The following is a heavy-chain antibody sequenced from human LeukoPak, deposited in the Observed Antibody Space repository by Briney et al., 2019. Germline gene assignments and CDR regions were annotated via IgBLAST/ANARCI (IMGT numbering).Heavy chain of an antibody. CDR3: ARVGWFYGSSGYYFDY. Sequence: GGSLRLSCAASGFTVSGNYMSWVRQAPGKGLEWVSVIYSGGSTYYADSVKGRFTISRDNSKNTLYLQMNSLRAEDTAVYYCARVGWFYGSSGYYFDYWGQGTLVTVSS. D-gene: IGHD3-22*01. J-gene: IGHJ4*02. CDR2: IYSGGST. CDR1: GFTVSGNY. V-gene: IGHV3-66*01.